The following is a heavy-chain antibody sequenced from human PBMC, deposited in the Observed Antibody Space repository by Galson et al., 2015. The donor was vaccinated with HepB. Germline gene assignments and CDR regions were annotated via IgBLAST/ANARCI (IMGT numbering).Heavy chain of an antibody. J-gene: IGHJ6*02. CDR3: AKDQPGYSSGWYEHYYYYGMDV. CDR2: ISGSGGST. D-gene: IGHD6-19*01. Sequence: SLRLSCAASGFTFSSYAMSWVRQAPGKGLEWVSAISGSGGSTYYADSVKGRFTISRDNSKNTLYLQMNSLRAEDTAVYYCAKDQPGYSSGWYEHYYYYGMDVWGQGTTVTVSS. CDR1: GFTFSSYA. V-gene: IGHV3-23*01.